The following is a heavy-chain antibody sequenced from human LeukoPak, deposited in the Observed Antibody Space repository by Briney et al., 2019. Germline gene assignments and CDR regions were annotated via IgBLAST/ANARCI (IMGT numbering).Heavy chain of an antibody. D-gene: IGHD3-3*01. J-gene: IGHJ5*02. CDR1: GGSISSYY. CDR3: ARAPIPYDRSRTDYRFDP. CDR2: IYYSGST. V-gene: IGHV4-59*01. Sequence: SETLSLTCSVSGGSISSYYWSWIRQPPGKGLEWIGYIYYSGSTNYNPSLKSRVTISLDTSKSQFSMKLTSVTAADTAVYYCARAPIPYDRSRTDYRFDPWRQGTLVTVAS.